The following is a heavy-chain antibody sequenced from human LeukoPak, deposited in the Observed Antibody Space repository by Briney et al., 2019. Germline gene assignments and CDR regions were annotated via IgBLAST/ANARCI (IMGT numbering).Heavy chain of an antibody. CDR1: GFTVSRNY. CDR3: ARDRSVVVPALDY. CDR2: ISSSSSYI. Sequence: GGSLRLSCAASGFTVSRNYMSWVRQAPGKGLEWVSSISSSSSYIYYADSVKGRFTISRDNAKNSLYLQMNSLRAEDTVVYYCARDRSVVVPALDYWGQGTLVTVSS. V-gene: IGHV3-21*01. J-gene: IGHJ4*02. D-gene: IGHD2-2*01.